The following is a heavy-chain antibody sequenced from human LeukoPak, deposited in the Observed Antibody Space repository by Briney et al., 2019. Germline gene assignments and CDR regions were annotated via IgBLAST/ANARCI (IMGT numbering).Heavy chain of an antibody. V-gene: IGHV4-4*07. D-gene: IGHD6-19*01. J-gene: IGHJ6*04. CDR1: GGSISSYY. CDR3: AAPGYSSGWYSQRPMDV. CDR2: IYTSGST. Sequence: PSETLSLTCTVSGGSISSYYWSWIRQPAGKGLEWIGRIYTSGSTNYNPSLKSRVTMSVDTSKNQFSLTLSSVTAADTAVYYWAAPGYSSGWYSQRPMDVWGKGTTVTVSS.